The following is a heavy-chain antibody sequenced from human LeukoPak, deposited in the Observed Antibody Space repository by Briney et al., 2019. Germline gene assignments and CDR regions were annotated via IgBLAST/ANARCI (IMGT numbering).Heavy chain of an antibody. J-gene: IGHJ4*02. CDR1: RGSICGASY. D-gene: IGHD3-22*01. V-gene: IGHV4-31*01. Sequence: SETLSLTCSVSRGSICGASYWTWVRQQPGKDLVWIGYIYYTGRTYYSPSLRSPVSMSVDTSKNKFSLRLSSVTAADSGVYFCARQRGYDSSGTGSFGSWGQGNLVTVSS. CDR3: ARQRGYDSSGTGSFGS. CDR2: IYYTGRT.